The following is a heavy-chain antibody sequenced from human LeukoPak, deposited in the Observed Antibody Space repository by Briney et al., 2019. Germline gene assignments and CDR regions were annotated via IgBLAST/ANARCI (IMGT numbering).Heavy chain of an antibody. V-gene: IGHV4-61*01. J-gene: IGHJ4*02. D-gene: IGHD4-11*01. CDR1: GGSISSGSYY. Sequence: SETLSLTCTVSGGSISSGSYYWSWIRQPPGKGLEWIGYIYYSGSTNYNPSLKSRVTISVDTSKNQFSLKLSSVTAADTAVYYCAREEGGHSNYYFDYWGQGTLVTVSS. CDR3: AREEGGHSNYYFDY. CDR2: IYYSGST.